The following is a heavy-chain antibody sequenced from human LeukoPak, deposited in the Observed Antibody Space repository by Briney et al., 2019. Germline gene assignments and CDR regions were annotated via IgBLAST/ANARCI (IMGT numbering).Heavy chain of an antibody. V-gene: IGHV3-48*02. CDR2: ISSSSSTI. D-gene: IGHD5-24*01. CDR1: GFTFSSYS. J-gene: IGHJ4*02. Sequence: PGGSLKLSCAASGFTFSSYSMNWVRQAPGKGLEWVSYISSSSSTIYYADSVKGRFTISRDNAKNSLYLQMNSLRDGDTAVYFCARDSDGYRGTYFDYWGQGTLVTVSS. CDR3: ARDSDGYRGTYFDY.